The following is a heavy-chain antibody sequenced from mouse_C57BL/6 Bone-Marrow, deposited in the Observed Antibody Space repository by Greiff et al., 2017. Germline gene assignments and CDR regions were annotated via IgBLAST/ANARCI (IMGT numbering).Heavy chain of an antibody. V-gene: IGHV1-15*01. J-gene: IGHJ2*01. Sequence: GASVTLSCKASGYTFTDYEMHWVKQTPVHGLEWIGAIDPETGGTAYNQKFKGKAILTADKSSSTAYMELRSLTSEDSAVYYCPRDPDYWGQGTTLTVSS. CDR1: GYTFTDYE. CDR2: IDPETGGT. CDR3: PRDPDY.